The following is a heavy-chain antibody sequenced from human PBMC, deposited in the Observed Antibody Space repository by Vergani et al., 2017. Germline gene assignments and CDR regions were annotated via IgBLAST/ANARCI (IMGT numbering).Heavy chain of an antibody. J-gene: IGHJ5*02. CDR1: GYSFTSYW. Sequence: EVQLVQSGAEVKKPGESLRISCKGSGYSFTSYWISWVRQMPGKGLEWMGRIDPSDSYTNYSPSFQGHVTISADKSISTAYLQWSSLKASDTAMYYCERVGWSYCDSSDYYYAPGGWFDPWGQGTLVTVSS. CDR2: IDPSDSYT. D-gene: IGHD3-22*01. V-gene: IGHV5-10-1*03. CDR3: ERVGWSYCDSSDYYYAPGGWFDP.